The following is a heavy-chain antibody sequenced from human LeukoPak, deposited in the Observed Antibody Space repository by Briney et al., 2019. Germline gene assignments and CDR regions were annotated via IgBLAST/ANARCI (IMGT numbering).Heavy chain of an antibody. CDR1: GFTFSSYA. D-gene: IGHD6-25*01. V-gene: IGHV3-23*01. Sequence: SGGSLRLSCAASGFTFSSYAMSWVRQAPGKGLEWVSAISGSGGSTYYADSVKGRFTISRDNSKNTLYLQMNSLRAEDTAVYYCAYSEGDRSGAFDIWGQGTMVTVSS. CDR3: AYSEGDRSGAFDI. CDR2: ISGSGGST. J-gene: IGHJ3*02.